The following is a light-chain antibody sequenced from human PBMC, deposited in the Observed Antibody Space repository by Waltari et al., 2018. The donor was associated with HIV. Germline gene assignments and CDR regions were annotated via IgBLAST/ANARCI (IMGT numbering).Light chain of an antibody. J-gene: IGLJ2*01. CDR1: ALSKEY. CDR2: KET. CDR3: QSAGGGGTYR. V-gene: IGLV3-25*03. Sequence: SSDLTQPPSVSVSPGQTASNTCFREALSKEYTFWHQQKADQAPLLVIHKETERASGIPERFSGSTSVRLVTLTIDDVEPDDEADYYCQSAGGGGTYRFGGGTKLTVL.